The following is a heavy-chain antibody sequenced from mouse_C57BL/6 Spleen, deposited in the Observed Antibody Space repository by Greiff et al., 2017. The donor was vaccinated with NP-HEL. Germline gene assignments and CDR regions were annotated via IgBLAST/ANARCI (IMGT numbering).Heavy chain of an antibody. CDR3: ARTSYYYGSSPHYYAMDD. D-gene: IGHD1-1*01. J-gene: IGHJ4*01. Sequence: VQLQQSGPGLVQPSQSLSITCTVSGFSLTSYGVHWVRQSPGKGLEWLGVIWSGGSTDYNAAFISRLSISKDTSKSQVFFKMNSLQADDTAIYYCARTSYYYGSSPHYYAMDDWGQGTSVTVAS. V-gene: IGHV2-2*01. CDR2: IWSGGST. CDR1: GFSLTSYG.